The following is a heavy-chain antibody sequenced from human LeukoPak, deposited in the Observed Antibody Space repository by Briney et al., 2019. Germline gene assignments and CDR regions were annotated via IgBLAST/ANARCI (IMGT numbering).Heavy chain of an antibody. CDR3: ARDGGVVQSWFDP. V-gene: IGHV4-59*01. CDR2: IYYSGST. D-gene: IGHD2-21*01. J-gene: IGHJ5*02. Sequence: PSGTLSLTCTVSGGSMSSYYWSWIRQPPGKGLEWIGYIYYSGSTNYNPSLKSQVTISVDTSKNQFSLKLSSVTAADTAVYYCARDGGVVQSWFDPWGQGTLVTVSS. CDR1: GGSMSSYY.